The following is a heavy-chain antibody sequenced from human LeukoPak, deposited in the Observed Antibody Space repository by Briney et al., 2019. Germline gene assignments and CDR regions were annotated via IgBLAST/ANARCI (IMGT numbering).Heavy chain of an antibody. V-gene: IGHV1-46*01. CDR2: INPSGGST. J-gene: IGHJ3*02. CDR1: GYTLTSYY. Sequence: VASVKVSCKASGYTLTSYYMHWVRQAPGQGLEWMGIINPSGGSTSYAQKFQGRVTMTRDTSTSTVYMELSSLRSEDTAVYYCARDCRGSTSCYMAAFDIWGQGTMVTVSS. D-gene: IGHD2-2*02. CDR3: ARDCRGSTSCYMAAFDI.